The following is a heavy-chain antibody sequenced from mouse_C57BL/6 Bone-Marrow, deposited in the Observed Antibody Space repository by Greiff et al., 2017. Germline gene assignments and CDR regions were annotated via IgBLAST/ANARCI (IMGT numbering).Heavy chain of an antibody. J-gene: IGHJ2*01. CDR1: GYTFTSYW. Sequence: VQLQQPGAELVMPGASVKLSCKASGYTFTSYWMHWVKQRPGQGLEWIGEIDPSDSYTNYNQKFKGKSTLTVDKSSSTAYMQLSSLTSEDSAVYYCARRRAAQAEYWGQGTTLTVSS. CDR3: ARRRAAQAEY. D-gene: IGHD3-2*02. CDR2: IDPSDSYT. V-gene: IGHV1-69*01.